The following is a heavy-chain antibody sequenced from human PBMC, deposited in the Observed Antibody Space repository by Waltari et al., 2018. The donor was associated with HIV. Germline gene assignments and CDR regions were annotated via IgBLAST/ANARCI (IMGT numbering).Heavy chain of an antibody. CDR2: ISYDGHNK. Sequence: VQLEESGGGVGQSGRSLRLTSVASGCDVSTFGMHWFRQAPGKGLEWVAVISYDGHNKQYADSVKGRFTISRDNSNSTLFLQMSSLRPDDTAVYYCAKDLVTRGFFYFYGMHVWGQGTTVTVSS. J-gene: IGHJ6*02. V-gene: IGHV3-30*18. CDR1: GCDVSTFG. CDR3: AKDLVTRGFFYFYGMHV. D-gene: IGHD3-10*01.